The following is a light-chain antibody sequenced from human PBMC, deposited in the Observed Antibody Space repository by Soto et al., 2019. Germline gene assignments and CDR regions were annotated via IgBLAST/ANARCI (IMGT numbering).Light chain of an antibody. V-gene: IGKV1-9*01. Sequence: DIQLTQSPSFLSASVGDRVTITCRASQGISSYLAWYQQKPGKAPKLLIYAASTLQSGVPSRFSGSGSGTEFTFTISSLQPEDFATYYCEQLNSYPLTFGGGTKVAIK. J-gene: IGKJ4*01. CDR3: EQLNSYPLT. CDR1: QGISSY. CDR2: AAS.